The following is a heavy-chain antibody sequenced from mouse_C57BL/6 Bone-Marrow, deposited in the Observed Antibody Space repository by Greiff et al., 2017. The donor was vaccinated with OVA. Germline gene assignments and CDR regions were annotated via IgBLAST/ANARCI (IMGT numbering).Heavy chain of an antibody. CDR2: IWGDGST. CDR3: AKDGLDYGSSYWYFDV. V-gene: IGHV2-3*01. J-gene: IGHJ1*03. D-gene: IGHD1-1*01. CDR1: GFSLTSYG. Sequence: VKLQQSGPGLVAPSQRLSITCTVSGFSLTSYGVSWVRQPPGKGLEWLGVIWGDGSTNYHSALISRLSISKDNSKSQVFLKLNSLQTDDTATYYCAKDGLDYGSSYWYFDVWGTGTTVTVSS.